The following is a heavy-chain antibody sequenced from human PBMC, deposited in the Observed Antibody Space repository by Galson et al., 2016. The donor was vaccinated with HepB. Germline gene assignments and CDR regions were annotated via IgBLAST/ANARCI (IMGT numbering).Heavy chain of an antibody. Sequence: TLSLTCNVSGASISSSGYYWTWIRQHPGKGLEYIGHIHYTGSTYNNPSLTSRLSISIDTSKNQFSLTLSSVTAADTAVYFCVRERHDYGASFDYWGQGTLVTVS. CDR3: VRERHDYGASFDY. D-gene: IGHD4-17*01. CDR2: IHYTGST. V-gene: IGHV4-31*03. CDR1: GASISSSGYY. J-gene: IGHJ4*02.